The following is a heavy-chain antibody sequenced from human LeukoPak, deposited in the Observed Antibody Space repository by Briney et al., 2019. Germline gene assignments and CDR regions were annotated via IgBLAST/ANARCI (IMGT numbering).Heavy chain of an antibody. Sequence: QTGGSLRLSCASSGFTFSSYWISWVRQAPGKGLEWVANIKQDGGEKDYVDSVKGRFTISRDNAKNSLYLQMNSLRAEDTAVYYCARDGGYDYVWGSYPRNSYDYWGQGTLVTVSS. CDR1: GFTFSSYW. D-gene: IGHD3-16*02. V-gene: IGHV3-7*01. CDR3: ARDGGYDYVWGSYPRNSYDY. J-gene: IGHJ4*02. CDR2: IKQDGGEK.